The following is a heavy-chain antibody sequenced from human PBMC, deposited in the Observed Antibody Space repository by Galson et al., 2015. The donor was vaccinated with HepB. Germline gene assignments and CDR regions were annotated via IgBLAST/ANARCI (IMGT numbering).Heavy chain of an antibody. CDR3: ARRWEGAHKLYYFDY. CDR2: ISAYNGNT. D-gene: IGHD1-26*01. Sequence: SVKVSCKASGYTFTSYGISWVRQAPGQGLEWMGWISAYNGNTNYAQKLQGRVTMATDTSTSTAYMELRSLRSDDTAVYYCARRWEGAHKLYYFDYWGQGTLVTVSS. CDR1: GYTFTSYG. J-gene: IGHJ4*02. V-gene: IGHV1-18*01.